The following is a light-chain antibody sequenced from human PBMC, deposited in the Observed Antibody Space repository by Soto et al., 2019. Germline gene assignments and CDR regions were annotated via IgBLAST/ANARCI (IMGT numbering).Light chain of an antibody. CDR3: QQRPNWPLT. Sequence: EIVLTQSPATLSLSPGERATLSCRASQSISSHLTWYQQKPGQAPRLLIYDASNRATGIPARFSGSGSGTDFTLTINSLEPEYFAVYYCQQRPNWPLTFGGGTKVEIK. CDR1: QSISSH. J-gene: IGKJ4*01. CDR2: DAS. V-gene: IGKV3-11*01.